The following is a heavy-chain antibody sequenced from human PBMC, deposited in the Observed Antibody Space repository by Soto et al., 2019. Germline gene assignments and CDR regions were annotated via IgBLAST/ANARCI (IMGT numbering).Heavy chain of an antibody. J-gene: IGHJ6*04. V-gene: IGHV1-2*04. CDR2: INPNSGGT. D-gene: IGHD1-26*01. CDR1: GYTFTSDY. CDR3: ARDSSPRFGYYRDMDF. Sequence: GPEVKVSGKASGYTFTSDYMPRVRQAPGQGLEWMGWINPNSGGTNYAQKFQGWVTMTRDTSTSTAHMEQSRLRSDDTAVYYCARDSSPRFGYYRDMDFWRKGT.